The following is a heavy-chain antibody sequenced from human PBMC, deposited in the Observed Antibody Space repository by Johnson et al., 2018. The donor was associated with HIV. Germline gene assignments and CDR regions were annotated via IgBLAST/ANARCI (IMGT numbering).Heavy chain of an antibody. J-gene: IGHJ3*02. CDR1: GFTVSSNY. Sequence: VQLVESGGGVVQPGRSLRLSCAASGFTVSSNYMSWVRQAPGKGLEWVSVIFSGDSTYYADSVKGRFTISRDNSKNTVYLQMNSLRAEDTAVYYCARDAGQWLDDAFDIWGQGTMVTVSS. CDR2: IFSGDST. CDR3: ARDAGQWLDDAFDI. V-gene: IGHV3-66*01. D-gene: IGHD6-19*01.